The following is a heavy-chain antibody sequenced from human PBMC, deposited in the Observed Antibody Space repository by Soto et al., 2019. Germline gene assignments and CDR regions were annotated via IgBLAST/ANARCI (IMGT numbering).Heavy chain of an antibody. J-gene: IGHJ6*03. CDR1: SGSISSSNW. CDR3: ARERGLYSYADRPYYYYMDV. V-gene: IGHV4-4*02. CDR2: IYHSGST. D-gene: IGHD5-18*01. Sequence: PSETLSLTCAVSSGSISSSNWWSWVRRPPGKGLEWIGEIYHSGSTNYNPSLKSRVTISVDKSKNQFSLKLSSVTAADTAVYYCARERGLYSYADRPYYYYMDVWGKGTTVTVSS.